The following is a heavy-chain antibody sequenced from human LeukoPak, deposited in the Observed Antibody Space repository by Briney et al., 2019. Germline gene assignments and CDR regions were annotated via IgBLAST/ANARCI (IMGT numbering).Heavy chain of an antibody. D-gene: IGHD3-10*01. Sequence: SETLSLTCAVYGGSFSGYYWSWIRQPPGKGLEWIGEINHSGSTNYNPSLKSRVTISVDTSKNQFSLKLSSVTAADTAVYYCARGQVRMVRGVLGYWGQGTLVTVSS. CDR1: GGSFSGYY. V-gene: IGHV4-34*01. CDR2: INHSGST. J-gene: IGHJ4*02. CDR3: ARGQVRMVRGVLGY.